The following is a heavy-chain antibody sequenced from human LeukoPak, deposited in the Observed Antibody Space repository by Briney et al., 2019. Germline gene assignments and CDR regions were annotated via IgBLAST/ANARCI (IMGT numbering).Heavy chain of an antibody. CDR3: ARDLGDVTMVRGVQDY. CDR2: MNPNSGNA. Sequence: GASVKVSCKASGYTFTSYDINWVRQATGQGLEWMGWMNPNSGNAGYSQKFQDRVTMTRDTSISTAYMELSRLRSDDTAVYYCARDLGDVTMVRGVQDYWGQGTLVTVSS. D-gene: IGHD3-10*01. J-gene: IGHJ4*02. V-gene: IGHV1-8*01. CDR1: GYTFTSYD.